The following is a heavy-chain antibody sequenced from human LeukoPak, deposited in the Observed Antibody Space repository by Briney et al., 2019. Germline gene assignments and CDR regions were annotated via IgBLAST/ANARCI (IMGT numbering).Heavy chain of an antibody. Sequence: ASMKVSCKASGYTFTGHYMHWVRQAPGQGLEWMGRINPNSSGTNYAQKFQGRVTMTRDTSITTAYMELSRLRSDDTAVYYCARNDYATDYFDYWGQGTLVTVSS. J-gene: IGHJ4*02. D-gene: IGHD1-1*01. CDR2: INPNSSGT. V-gene: IGHV1-2*06. CDR3: ARNDYATDYFDY. CDR1: GYTFTGHY.